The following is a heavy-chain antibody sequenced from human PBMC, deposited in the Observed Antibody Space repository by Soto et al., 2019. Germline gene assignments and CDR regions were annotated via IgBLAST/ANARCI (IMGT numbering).Heavy chain of an antibody. CDR3: AHIVVAGLGYYFDY. J-gene: IGHJ4*02. Sequence: QITLQESGPTLVKPTQTLTLTCTFSGFSLSSTRMAVGWIRQPPGKALEWLALIYWDDDKRYSPFLKSRLTITTDTSKNQVVLTLSNMDPVDTARYYCAHIVVAGLGYYFDYWGQGTLVTVAS. CDR1: GFSLSSTRMA. V-gene: IGHV2-5*02. D-gene: IGHD6-19*01. CDR2: IYWDDDK.